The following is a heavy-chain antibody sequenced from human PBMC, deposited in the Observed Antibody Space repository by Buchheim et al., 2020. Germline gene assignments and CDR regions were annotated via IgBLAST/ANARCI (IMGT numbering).Heavy chain of an antibody. Sequence: EVQLVESGGGLVQPGGSLRLSCAASGFTVSSNYMSWVRQAPGKGLEWVSVIYSGGSTYYADSVKGRFTISRDNSKNTLYLQMNSLRAEDTAVYYCARGASYYYGSGSYYNGPEPTPVYDYWGQGTL. CDR2: IYSGGST. V-gene: IGHV3-66*01. J-gene: IGHJ4*02. CDR3: ARGASYYYGSGSYYNGPEPTPVYDY. CDR1: GFTVSSNY. D-gene: IGHD3-10*01.